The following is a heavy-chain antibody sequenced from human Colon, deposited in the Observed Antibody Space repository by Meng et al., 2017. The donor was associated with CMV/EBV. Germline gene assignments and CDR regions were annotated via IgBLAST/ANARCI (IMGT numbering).Heavy chain of an antibody. V-gene: IGHV3-21*01. Sequence: GESLKISCTASGFAFSRYTMNWVRQAPGKGLEWVSSISSTGFFIKYADSVEGRFAISRDNAKTSVFLQMNSLRAEDTAVYYCAGVAYDYGDRHFTYWGQGALVTVSS. CDR1: GFAFSRYT. J-gene: IGHJ4*02. CDR2: ISSTGFFI. D-gene: IGHD4-17*01. CDR3: AGVAYDYGDRHFTY.